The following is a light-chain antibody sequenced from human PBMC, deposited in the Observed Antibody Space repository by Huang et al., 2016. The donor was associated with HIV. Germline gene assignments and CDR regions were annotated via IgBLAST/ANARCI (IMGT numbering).Light chain of an antibody. CDR3: QQVNSFPHT. V-gene: IGKV1-9*01. CDR2: GAF. CDR1: QGISTS. Sequence: IQLTQSPSCLSASVGDRVIITCRASQGISTSLAWYQQKPGKAPKLLNYGAFTLQCGVRSGFSGGGSWTDFTLTISSLQPEGFATYYCQQVNSFPHTFGLGTKLDIK. J-gene: IGKJ2*01.